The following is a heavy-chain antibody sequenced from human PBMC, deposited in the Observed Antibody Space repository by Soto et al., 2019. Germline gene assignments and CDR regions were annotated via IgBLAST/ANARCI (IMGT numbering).Heavy chain of an antibody. Sequence: QLQLQESGPGLVKPSETLSLTCTVSGDSISSDNYYCGWIRQPPGKGLEWIGSIYYTGSTSDNPTLKSRVPTSVDTSKSQFSLKLSSGTAADTAVYYCARHPGYAVPTVYATHYFNYWGQGILVTVST. J-gene: IGHJ4*02. D-gene: IGHD2-8*01. CDR1: GDSISSDNYY. CDR3: ARHPGYAVPTVYATHYFNY. V-gene: IGHV4-39*01. CDR2: IYYTGST.